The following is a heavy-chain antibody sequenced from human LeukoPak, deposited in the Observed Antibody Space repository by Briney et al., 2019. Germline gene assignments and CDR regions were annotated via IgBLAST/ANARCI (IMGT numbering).Heavy chain of an antibody. D-gene: IGHD1/OR15-1a*01. CDR2: IRGDAGST. V-gene: IGHV3-20*04. CDR1: GFTFDAFG. Sequence: GGSLRLSCAASGFTFDAFGMTWVRQAPGKGLEWVSAIRGDAGSTGYADSVKGRFTISRDNAKNSLYLQMNSLRVEDTALYYCARDGTAGVDYWGQGTLVTVSS. CDR3: ARDGTAGVDY. J-gene: IGHJ4*02.